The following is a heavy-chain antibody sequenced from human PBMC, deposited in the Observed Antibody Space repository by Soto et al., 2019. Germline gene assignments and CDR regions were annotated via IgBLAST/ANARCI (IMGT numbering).Heavy chain of an antibody. Sequence: SETLSLTCTVSGGSISSYYWSWIRQPPGKGLEWIGYIYYSGSTNYNPSLKSRVTISVDTSKNQFSLKLSSVTAADTAVYYCARGWWGYSSSWYHNWFDPWGQGTLVTVSS. V-gene: IGHV4-59*01. CDR1: GGSISSYY. D-gene: IGHD6-13*01. CDR2: IYYSGST. J-gene: IGHJ5*02. CDR3: ARGWWGYSSSWYHNWFDP.